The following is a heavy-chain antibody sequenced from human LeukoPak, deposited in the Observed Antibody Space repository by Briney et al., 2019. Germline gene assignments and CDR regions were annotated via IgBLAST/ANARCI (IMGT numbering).Heavy chain of an antibody. V-gene: IGHV1-18*01. CDR2: ISAYNGNT. CDR3: ARGHDFWSGPLNYYYMDV. J-gene: IGHJ6*03. CDR1: GYTFTSYG. Sequence: GASVKVSCKASGYTFTSYGINWVRQAPGQGLEWMGWISAYNGNTNYAQKLQGRVTMTTDTSTSTAYMELRSLRSDDTAVYYCARGHDFWSGPLNYYYMDVWGKGTTVTVSS. D-gene: IGHD3-3*01.